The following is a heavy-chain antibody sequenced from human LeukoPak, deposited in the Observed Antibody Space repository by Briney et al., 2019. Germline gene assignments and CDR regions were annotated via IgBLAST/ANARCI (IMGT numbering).Heavy chain of an antibody. J-gene: IGHJ4*02. CDR2: IIPIFGTA. D-gene: IGHD1-26*01. CDR3: ARDRGRATLFDY. V-gene: IGHV1-69*01. Sequence: ASVKVSCKASGGTFSSYAISWVRQAPGQGLEWMGGIIPIFGTANYAQKFQGRVTITADESTSTAYIELSSLRSEDTAVYYCARDRGRATLFDYWGQGTLVTVSS. CDR1: GGTFSSYA.